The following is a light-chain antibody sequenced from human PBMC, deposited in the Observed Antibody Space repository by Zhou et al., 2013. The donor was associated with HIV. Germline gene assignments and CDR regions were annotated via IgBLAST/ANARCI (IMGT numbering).Light chain of an antibody. CDR2: GAS. V-gene: IGKV3-20*01. Sequence: EIVLTQSPGTLSLSPGERATLSCRASQTVTNRYLAWFQQKHGQAPRLLIFGASNRATGIPDRFSGSGSGTDFTLTISRLEPDDFAVYHCQQYADSPQTFGQGTRLEIK. J-gene: IGKJ5*01. CDR3: QQYADSPQT. CDR1: QTVTNRY.